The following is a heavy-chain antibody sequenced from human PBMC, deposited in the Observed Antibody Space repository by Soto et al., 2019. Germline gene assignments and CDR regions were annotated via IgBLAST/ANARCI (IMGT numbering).Heavy chain of an antibody. D-gene: IGHD6-13*01. V-gene: IGHV3-33*01. J-gene: IGHJ6*02. Sequence: PGGSLRLSCAASGFTFSSYVMHWVRQAPGKGLEWVAVIWYDGINKYYADSVKGRFTISRDNSKNTLYLQMNSLRAEDTAVYYCARDSAAAGTSYYYGMDVWGQGTTVTVYS. CDR2: IWYDGINK. CDR1: GFTFSSYV. CDR3: ARDSAAAGTSYYYGMDV.